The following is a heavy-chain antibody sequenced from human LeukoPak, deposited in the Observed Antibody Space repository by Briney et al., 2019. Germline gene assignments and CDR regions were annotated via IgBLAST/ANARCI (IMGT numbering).Heavy chain of an antibody. CDR2: IKSKTDGGTT. D-gene: IGHD3-10*01. CDR3: TLWFGEYLFDY. CDR1: GFTFSSYA. Sequence: GGSLRLSCAASGFTFSSYAMSWVRQAPGKGLEWVGRIKSKTDGGTTDYAAPVKGRFTISRDDSKNTLYLQMNSLKTEDTAVYYCTLWFGEYLFDYWGQGTLVTVSS. J-gene: IGHJ4*02. V-gene: IGHV3-15*01.